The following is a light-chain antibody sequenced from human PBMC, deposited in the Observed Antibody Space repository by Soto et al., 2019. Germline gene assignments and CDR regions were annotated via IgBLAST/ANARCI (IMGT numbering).Light chain of an antibody. V-gene: IGKV3-11*01. CDR3: QQRSNWLLT. J-gene: IGKJ4*01. CDR1: QSVSSY. CDR2: DAS. Sequence: EIVLTQSPATLYLSPGERATLSCRASQSVSSYLAWYQQKPGQAPRLLIYDASNRATGIPARFSGSGSGTDFTLTISSLEPEDFAVYYCQQRSNWLLTVGGGTKVDIK.